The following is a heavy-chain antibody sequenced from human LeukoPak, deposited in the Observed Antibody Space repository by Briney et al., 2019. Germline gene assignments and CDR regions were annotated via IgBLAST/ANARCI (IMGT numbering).Heavy chain of an antibody. J-gene: IGHJ5*02. CDR2: ISAYNGNT. V-gene: IGHV1-18*01. Sequence: ASVKVSCKAFGYTFTSYAISWVRQAPGQGLERMGWISAYNGNTNYAQKLQGRVTMTTDTSTSTAYMELRSLRSDDTAVYYCARGITGTVLDWFDPWGQGTLVTVSS. CDR3: ARGITGTVLDWFDP. CDR1: GYTFTSYA. D-gene: IGHD1-20*01.